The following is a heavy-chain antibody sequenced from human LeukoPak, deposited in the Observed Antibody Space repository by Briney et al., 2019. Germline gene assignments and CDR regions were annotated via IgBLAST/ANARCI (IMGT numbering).Heavy chain of an antibody. CDR3: AKDHEQLATLPYYFDY. CDR1: GFIFSDYY. CDR2: ISGSGGST. V-gene: IGHV3-23*01. J-gene: IGHJ4*02. Sequence: GGSLRLYCAASGFIFSDYYMSWIRQAPGKGLEWVSAISGSGGSTYYADSVKGRFTISRDNSKNTLYLQMNSLRAEDTAVYYCAKDHEQLATLPYYFDYWGQGTLVTVSS. D-gene: IGHD6-6*01.